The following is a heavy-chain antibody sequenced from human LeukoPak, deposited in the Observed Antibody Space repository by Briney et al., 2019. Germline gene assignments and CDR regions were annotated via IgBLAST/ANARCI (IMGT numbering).Heavy chain of an antibody. Sequence: SETLSLTCTVSGGSLSSYYWSWVRQPPGKGLEWIGYIYYSGSTNYNPSLKSRVTISVDTSKNKFSLKLSSVTAADTAVYYCARAPAAELRYFDWLSQSETDAFDIWGQGTMVTVSS. CDR2: IYYSGST. CDR1: GGSLSSYY. J-gene: IGHJ3*02. D-gene: IGHD3-9*01. CDR3: ARAPAAELRYFDWLSQSETDAFDI. V-gene: IGHV4-59*01.